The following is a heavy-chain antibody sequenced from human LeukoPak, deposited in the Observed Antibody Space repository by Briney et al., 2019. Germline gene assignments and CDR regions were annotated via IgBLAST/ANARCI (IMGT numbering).Heavy chain of an antibody. V-gene: IGHV4-4*07. CDR1: GVSISAYY. D-gene: IGHD3-22*01. J-gene: IGHJ4*02. Sequence: SETLSLTCSVSGVSISAYYWSWIRQPAGKGLEWIGRIYPGESIYASENTNYNPSLKSRVSMSGDTSKNQFSLKLSSVTAADTAVYYCARRHTTAVSGYYDAYYFDYWGQGTLVTVSS. CDR2: IYPGESIYASENT. CDR3: ARRHTTAVSGYYDAYYFDY.